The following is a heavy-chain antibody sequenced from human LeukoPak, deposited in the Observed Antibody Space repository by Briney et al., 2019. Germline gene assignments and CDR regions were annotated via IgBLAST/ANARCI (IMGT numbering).Heavy chain of an antibody. CDR3: ARDGPRGSSPIYYYYYMDV. CDR1: GFTFSSYW. Sequence: PGGSLRLSCAASGFTFSSYWMHWVRQAPGKGLVWVSRINTDGSSTSYADSVKGPFTISRDNAKNTLYLQMNSLRAEDTAVYYCARDGPRGSSPIYYYYYMDVWGKGTTVTVSS. CDR2: INTDGSST. D-gene: IGHD6-13*01. V-gene: IGHV3-74*01. J-gene: IGHJ6*03.